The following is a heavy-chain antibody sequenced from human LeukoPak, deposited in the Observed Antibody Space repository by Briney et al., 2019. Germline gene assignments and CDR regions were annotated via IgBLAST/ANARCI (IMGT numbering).Heavy chain of an antibody. Sequence: PGGSLRLSCAASGFTFSSYAMHWVPQAPGKGLEWVAVISYDGSNKYYADSVKGRFTISRDNSKNTLYLQMNSLRAEDTAVYYCANARAELRDYWGQGTLVTVSS. J-gene: IGHJ4*02. D-gene: IGHD1-7*01. CDR3: ANARAELRDY. V-gene: IGHV3-30-3*01. CDR1: GFTFSSYA. CDR2: ISYDGSNK.